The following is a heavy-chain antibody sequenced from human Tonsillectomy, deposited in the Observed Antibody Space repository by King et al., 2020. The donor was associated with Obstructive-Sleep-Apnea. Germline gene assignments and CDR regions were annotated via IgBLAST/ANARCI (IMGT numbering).Heavy chain of an antibody. J-gene: IGHJ6*02. CDR1: GFTFGTYD. V-gene: IGHV3-13*01. CDR2: IGTSGAT. CDR3: ARVLGYGSGTGMDV. Sequence: VQLVESGGGLVQPGGSLRLSCVASGFTFGTYDMHWVRQSTGKGLEWVSGIGTSGATYYPGSVEGRFTISRENAKNSLYLQMNSLRAGDTAVYYCARVLGYGSGTGMDVWGQGTTVTVSS. D-gene: IGHD3-10*01.